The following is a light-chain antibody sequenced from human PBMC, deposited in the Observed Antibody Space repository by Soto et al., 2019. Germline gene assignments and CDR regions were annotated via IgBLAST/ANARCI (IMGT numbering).Light chain of an antibody. Sequence: DIQMTQSPSSLSASVGDRVTITCQARQNINNYLSLYQQEPGRAPKLLIYDASNLEAGVPSRFRGSGSGTDFTFTISRLKPEDIATYYCQHYENLPTFGQGTRLEIK. CDR1: QNINNY. CDR2: DAS. CDR3: QHYENLPT. J-gene: IGKJ5*01. V-gene: IGKV1-33*01.